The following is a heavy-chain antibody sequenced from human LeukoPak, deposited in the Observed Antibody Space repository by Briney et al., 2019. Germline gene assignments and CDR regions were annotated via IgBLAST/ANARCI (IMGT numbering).Heavy chain of an antibody. CDR2: IKPNSGGT. Sequence: ASVKVSCKASGYTFTDSYMHWVRQAPGQGLEWMGWIKPNSGGTNYAQKFQGRVTMTRDTSISTAYMELSRLRSDDTAVYYCARGGEGPHQPFDYWGQGTLVTVSS. D-gene: IGHD7-27*01. CDR3: ARGGEGPHQPFDY. V-gene: IGHV1-2*02. CDR1: GYTFTDSY. J-gene: IGHJ4*02.